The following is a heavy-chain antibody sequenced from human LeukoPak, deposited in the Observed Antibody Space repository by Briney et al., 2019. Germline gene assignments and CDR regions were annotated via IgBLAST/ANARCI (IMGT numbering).Heavy chain of an antibody. J-gene: IGHJ4*02. CDR1: GYTFTGYY. Sequence: GASVKVSCKASGYTFTGYYMHWVRQAPGQGLEWMGWINPNSGGTNYAQKFQGRVTMTRDTSISTAYMELSRLRSDDTAVYYCAKGGYCSGGSCVLGGWGQGTLVTVSS. D-gene: IGHD2-15*01. CDR3: AKGGYCSGGSCVLGG. V-gene: IGHV1-2*02. CDR2: INPNSGGT.